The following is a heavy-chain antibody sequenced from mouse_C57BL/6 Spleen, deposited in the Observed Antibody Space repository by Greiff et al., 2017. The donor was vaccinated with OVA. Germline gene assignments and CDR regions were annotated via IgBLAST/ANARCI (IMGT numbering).Heavy chain of an antibody. Sequence: VQLKESGPGMVKPSQSLSLTCTVTGYSITSGYDWHWIRHFPGNKLEWMGYISYSGSTNYNPSLKSRISITHDTSKNHFFLKLNSVTTEDTATYYCARSDDYYGSSYEFAYWGQGTLVTVSA. CDR2: ISYSGST. CDR3: ARSDDYYGSSYEFAY. V-gene: IGHV3-1*01. D-gene: IGHD1-1*01. J-gene: IGHJ3*01. CDR1: GYSITSGYD.